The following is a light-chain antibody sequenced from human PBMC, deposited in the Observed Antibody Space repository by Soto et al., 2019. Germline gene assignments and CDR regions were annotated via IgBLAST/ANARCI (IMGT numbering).Light chain of an antibody. V-gene: IGKV1-5*01. CDR2: AAS. Sequence: DIQMTQSPSTLSGSVGDRVTITCRASQTISSWLAWYQQKPGKAPKLLIYAASTLQSGVPSRFSGSGSGTDFTLTISCLQSEDFAVYYCQQYNNWPPITFGQGTRLEIK. CDR3: QQYNNWPPIT. CDR1: QTISSW. J-gene: IGKJ5*01.